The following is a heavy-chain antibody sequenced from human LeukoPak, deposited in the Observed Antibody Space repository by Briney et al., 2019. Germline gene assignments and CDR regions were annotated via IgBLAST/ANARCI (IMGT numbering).Heavy chain of an antibody. D-gene: IGHD3-10*01. Sequence: GGSLRLSCATSGFTFSDAWMSWVRQAPGKGLEWVGLIQSKTDGGPTDYAAPVKGRFTISRDDSKNTLYLQMNSLKAGDTAVYYCTTDRGALTNWGQGTLVTVSS. CDR2: IQSKTDGGPT. V-gene: IGHV3-15*01. CDR3: TTDRGALTN. J-gene: IGHJ4*02. CDR1: GFTFSDAW.